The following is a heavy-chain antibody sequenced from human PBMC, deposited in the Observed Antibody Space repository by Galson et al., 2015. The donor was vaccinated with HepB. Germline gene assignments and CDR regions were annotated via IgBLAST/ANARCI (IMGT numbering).Heavy chain of an antibody. CDR1: GYTFTGYY. CDR2: INPNSGGT. CDR3: ARRRAGAVAGRGTTFDY. D-gene: IGHD6-19*01. J-gene: IGHJ4*02. Sequence: SVKVSCKASGYTFTGYYMHWVRQAPGQGLEWMGWINPNSGGTNYAQKFQGRVTMTRDTSISTAYMELSRLRSDDTAVYYCARRRAGAVAGRGTTFDYWGQGTLVTVSS. V-gene: IGHV1-2*02.